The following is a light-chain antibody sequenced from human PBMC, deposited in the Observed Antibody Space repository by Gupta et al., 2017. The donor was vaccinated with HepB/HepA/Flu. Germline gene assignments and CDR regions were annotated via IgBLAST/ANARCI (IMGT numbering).Light chain of an antibody. CDR1: QSINSY. Sequence: IQMTQSPSSLSASVGDRGTITCRTSQSINSYLHWYQQKPGKAPNLLIYTASNLQSGVPSRFSGSGSGTFFTLTISRRQPEDFATYYCQQRDSSARTFGEGTKVEIK. V-gene: IGKV1-39*01. CDR2: TAS. J-gene: IGKJ2*01. CDR3: QQRDSSART.